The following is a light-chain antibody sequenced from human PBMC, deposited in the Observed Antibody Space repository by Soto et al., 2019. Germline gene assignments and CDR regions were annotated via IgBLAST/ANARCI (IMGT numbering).Light chain of an antibody. CDR1: SSNIGAGYD. J-gene: IGLJ2*01. Sequence: QSVLTQPPSVSGAPGQRVTISCTGSSSNIGAGYDVHWYQQLPGTAPKLLIYGNSNRPSGVPDRFSGSKSGTSASLAITGLQAEDEADSYCQSYDSSLSGSIFGGGTKLPVL. CDR3: QSYDSSLSGSI. V-gene: IGLV1-40*01. CDR2: GNS.